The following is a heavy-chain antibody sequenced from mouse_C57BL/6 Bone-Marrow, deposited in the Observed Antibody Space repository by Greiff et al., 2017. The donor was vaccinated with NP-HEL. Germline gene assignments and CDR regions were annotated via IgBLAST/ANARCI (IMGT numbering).Heavy chain of an antibody. Sequence: EVQLQQSGAELVKPGASVKLSCTASGFNIKDYYMHWVKQRTEQGLEWIGRIDPEDGETKYAPKFQGKATITADTSSNTAYLQLSSLTSEDTAVYYCARGYYGSSQYYFDYWGQGTTLTVSS. CDR3: ARGYYGSSQYYFDY. CDR1: GFNIKDYY. V-gene: IGHV14-2*01. J-gene: IGHJ2*01. CDR2: IDPEDGET. D-gene: IGHD1-1*01.